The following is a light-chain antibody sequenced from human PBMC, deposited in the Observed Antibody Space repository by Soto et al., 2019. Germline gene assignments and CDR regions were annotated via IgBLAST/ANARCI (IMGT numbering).Light chain of an antibody. Sequence: QSVLTQPASLSVSPGQSITISCTRTSSDVGGYNYVSWYQQHPGKAPKLMIYDVSNRPSGVSNRFSGSKSGNTASLTISGLQAEDEADYYCSSYTSSSTRVFGTGTKVTVL. CDR2: DVS. CDR1: SSDVGGYNY. J-gene: IGLJ1*01. V-gene: IGLV2-14*01. CDR3: SSYTSSSTRV.